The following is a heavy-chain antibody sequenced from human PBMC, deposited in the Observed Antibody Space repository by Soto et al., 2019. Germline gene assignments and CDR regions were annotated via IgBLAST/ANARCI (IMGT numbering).Heavy chain of an antibody. V-gene: IGHV3-23*01. J-gene: IGHJ4*02. Sequence: GGSLRLSCAASGFTFSSYAMSWVRQAPGKGLEWVSAISGSGGSTYYADSVKGRFTISRDNSKNTLYLQMNSLRAEDTAVYFCAKPPKLEGSYYLDSWGQGTLVTVSS. D-gene: IGHD1-1*01. CDR3: AKPPKLEGSYYLDS. CDR1: GFTFSSYA. CDR2: ISGSGGST.